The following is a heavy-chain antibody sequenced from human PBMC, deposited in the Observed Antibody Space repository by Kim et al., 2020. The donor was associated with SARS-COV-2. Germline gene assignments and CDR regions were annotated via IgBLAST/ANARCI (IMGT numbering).Heavy chain of an antibody. CDR2: IYYSGST. J-gene: IGHJ3*02. Sequence: SETLSLTCTVSGGSISSGGYYWSWIRQHPGKGLEWIGYIYYSGSTYYNPSLKSRVTISVDTSKNQFSLKLSSVTAADTAVYYCARAGGITIFGVVIIGAFDIWGQGTMVTVSS. V-gene: IGHV4-31*03. CDR3: ARAGGITIFGVVIIGAFDI. D-gene: IGHD3-3*01. CDR1: GGSISSGGYY.